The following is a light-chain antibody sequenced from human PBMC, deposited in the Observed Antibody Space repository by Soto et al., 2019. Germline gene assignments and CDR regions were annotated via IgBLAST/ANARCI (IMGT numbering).Light chain of an antibody. V-gene: IGKV1-9*01. CDR3: QQLNSFPPAIT. Sequence: IQLTQSPSSLSASVGDRVTITCRASQGISSYLAWYQQKPGKAPKLLIYAASILQSGVPSRFSGSGSGTDFSLTISRLQPEDLATYYCQQLNSFPPAITFGQGTRLEIK. J-gene: IGKJ5*01. CDR2: AAS. CDR1: QGISSY.